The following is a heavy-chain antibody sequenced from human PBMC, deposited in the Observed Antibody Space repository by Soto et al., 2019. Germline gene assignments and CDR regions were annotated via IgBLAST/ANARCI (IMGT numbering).Heavy chain of an antibody. CDR3: AREYCSGGSCYGVDP. CDR1: GGSISSYY. CDR2: IYYSGST. Sequence: QVQLQESGPELVKPSETLSLTCTVSGGSISSYYWSWIRQPPGKGLEWIGYIYYSGSTNYNPSLKSRVTISVDTSKNQFSLKLSSVTAADTAVYYCAREYCSGGSCYGVDPWGQGTLVTVSS. J-gene: IGHJ5*02. D-gene: IGHD2-15*01. V-gene: IGHV4-59*01.